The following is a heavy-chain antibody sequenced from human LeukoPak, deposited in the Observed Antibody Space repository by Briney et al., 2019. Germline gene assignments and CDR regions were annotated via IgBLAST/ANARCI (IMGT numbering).Heavy chain of an antibody. CDR2: IRYDGSNK. V-gene: IGHV3-30*02. CDR1: GFTFSSYG. D-gene: IGHD3-10*01. CDR3: AKRYGSGSLYAFDI. J-gene: IGHJ3*02. Sequence: GGSLRLSCAASGFTFSSYGMHWVRQAPGKGLEWVAFIRYDGSNKYYADSVKGRFTISRDNSKNTLYLQMNSLRAEDTAVYYCAKRYGSGSLYAFDIWGQGTMVTVSS.